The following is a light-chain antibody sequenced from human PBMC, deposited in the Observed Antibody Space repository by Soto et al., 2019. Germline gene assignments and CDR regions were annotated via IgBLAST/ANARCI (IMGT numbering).Light chain of an antibody. Sequence: DIQLTQSPSTLSASVGDRVTITCRASQRIDRYLAWYQQKPGKAPKLLVYDASTLEGGVPSRFSGSGSATEFIPIISSLQPDDFATYYCQQYKDDAWTFGQGTKV. J-gene: IGKJ1*01. V-gene: IGKV1-5*01. CDR2: DAS. CDR3: QQYKDDAWT. CDR1: QRIDRY.